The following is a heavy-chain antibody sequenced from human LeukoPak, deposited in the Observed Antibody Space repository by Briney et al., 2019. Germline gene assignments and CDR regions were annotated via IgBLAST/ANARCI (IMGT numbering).Heavy chain of an antibody. V-gene: IGHV6-1*01. CDR3: SRGVASVSGFDF. Sequence: SQTLSLTCAISGDSVSSKGAIWNWIRQSPSRGLEWLGRTYYRSKWYTDYAVSVISRINISPDTSRNQLSLQLNSVTPEDTAVYYCSRGVASVSGFDFWGQETLVTVSS. CDR1: GDSVSSKGAI. D-gene: IGHD5-12*01. CDR2: TYYRSKWYT. J-gene: IGHJ4*02.